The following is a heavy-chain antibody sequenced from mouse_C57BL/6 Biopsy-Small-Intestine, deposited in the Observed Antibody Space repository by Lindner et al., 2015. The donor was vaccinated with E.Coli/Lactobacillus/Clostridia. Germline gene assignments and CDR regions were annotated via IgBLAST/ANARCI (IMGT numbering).Heavy chain of an antibody. V-gene: IGHV1-9*01. J-gene: IGHJ2*01. D-gene: IGHD1-1*01. Sequence: VQLQESGAELMKPGASVKLSCKATGYTFTGYWIEWVKQRPGRGLEWIGEILPGSGSTNHNEKFKDKATFTADTSSNTAYMQLSSLTTEDSAIYYCARRGAYYGPFYFDSWGQGTTLTVSS. CDR1: GYTFTGYW. CDR2: ILPGSGST. CDR3: ARRGAYYGPFYFDS.